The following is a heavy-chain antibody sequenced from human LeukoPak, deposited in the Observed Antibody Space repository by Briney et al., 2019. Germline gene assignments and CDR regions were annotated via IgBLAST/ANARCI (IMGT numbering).Heavy chain of an antibody. CDR1: RRSLSSYY. CDR2: IYYNGST. D-gene: IGHD4-17*01. CDR3: ATHGVAYGDYYFDY. V-gene: IGHV4-59*08. J-gene: IGHJ4*02. Sequence: PSETLSLTCTVPRRSLSSYYWSWIRQPPRKGLEWIGYIYYNGSTNYNPSLKSRVTISVDTSKKQFSLKLSSVTAADTTVYCGATHGVAYGDYYFDYWGQGTLVTVSS.